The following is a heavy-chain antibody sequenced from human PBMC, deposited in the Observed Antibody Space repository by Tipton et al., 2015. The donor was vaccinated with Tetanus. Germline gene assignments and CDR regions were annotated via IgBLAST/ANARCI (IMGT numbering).Heavy chain of an antibody. Sequence: TLSLTCTVSDESISSSSYYWNWIRQPPGKGLEWIGYVYYNGNTHYNPALKSRVTISVDTSKNQFSLKLSSVTAADTAIYYCAREVSAAGHFDSWGQGTLVTVSS. V-gene: IGHV4-61*01. CDR2: VYYNGNT. CDR1: DESISSSSYY. D-gene: IGHD6-13*01. J-gene: IGHJ4*02. CDR3: AREVSAAGHFDS.